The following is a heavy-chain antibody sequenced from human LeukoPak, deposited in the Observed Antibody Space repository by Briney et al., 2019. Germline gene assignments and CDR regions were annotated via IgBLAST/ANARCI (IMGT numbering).Heavy chain of an antibody. CDR1: GYTFTSFG. J-gene: IGHJ6*02. V-gene: IGHV1-18*01. CDR2: ISAYNGDT. D-gene: IGHD6-13*01. Sequence: ASVKVSCKPSGYTFTSFGINWVRQAPGHGLEWMGWISAYNGDTSYAQNFQGRVTITADESTSTAYMELSSLRSEDTAVYYCARDNSKLVRYYYYGMDVWGQGTTVTVSS. CDR3: ARDNSKLVRYYYYGMDV.